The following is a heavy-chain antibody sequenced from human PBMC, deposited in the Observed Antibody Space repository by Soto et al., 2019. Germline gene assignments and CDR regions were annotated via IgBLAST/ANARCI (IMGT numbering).Heavy chain of an antibody. CDR1: GFTFSSYS. Sequence: EVQLVESGGGLVQPGGSLRLSCAASGFTFSSYSMNWVRQAPGKGMEWVSYISSSSTIYYADSVKGRFTSSRDNAKNSRYLQMNSLRAEDTAVYYCAREEAAVGLNWFDPWGEGPLVTVSS. J-gene: IGHJ5*02. CDR2: ISSSSTI. V-gene: IGHV3-48*01. CDR3: AREEAAVGLNWFDP. D-gene: IGHD6-13*01.